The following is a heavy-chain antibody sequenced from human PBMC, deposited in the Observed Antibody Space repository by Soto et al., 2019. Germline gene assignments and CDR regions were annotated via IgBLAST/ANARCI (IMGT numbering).Heavy chain of an antibody. J-gene: IGHJ5*02. D-gene: IGHD5-18*01. V-gene: IGHV3-9*01. CDR1: GFTFDDYA. CDR2: ISWNSGSI. Sequence: EVQLVESGGGLVQPGRSLRLSCAASGFTFDDYAMHWVRQAPGKGLEWVSGISWNSGSIGYADSVKGRFTISRDNAKNSLYLQMNSLRAEDTALYYCAKDVDTAMVGWFDPWGQGTLVTVSS. CDR3: AKDVDTAMVGWFDP.